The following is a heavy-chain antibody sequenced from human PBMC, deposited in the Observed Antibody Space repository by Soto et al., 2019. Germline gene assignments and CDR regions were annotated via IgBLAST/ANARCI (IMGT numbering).Heavy chain of an antibody. CDR2: IVVGSGNT. V-gene: IGHV1-58*01. Sequence: SVKVSCKASGFTFTSSAVQWVRQARGQRLEWIGWIVVGSGNTNYAQKFQERVTITRDMSTSTAYMELSSLRSEDTAVYYCAADRVLPLSGSYFSFYRQHWGQGTLVTVSS. D-gene: IGHD1-26*01. CDR1: GFTFTSSA. J-gene: IGHJ4*02. CDR3: AADRVLPLSGSYFSFYRQH.